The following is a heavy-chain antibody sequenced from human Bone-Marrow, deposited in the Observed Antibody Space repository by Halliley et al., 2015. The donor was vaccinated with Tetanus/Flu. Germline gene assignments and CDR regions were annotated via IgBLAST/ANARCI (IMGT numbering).Heavy chain of an antibody. CDR2: VYYTGTT. V-gene: IGHV4-59*01. CDR3: ARDFGIQLWSPGNVAFDV. Sequence: YVYYTGTTDYNPSLKSRVTISADPAKNQFSLKLRSMTPSDTAVYYCARDFGIQLWSPGNVAFDVWGLGTMVTVSS. D-gene: IGHD5-18*01. J-gene: IGHJ3*01.